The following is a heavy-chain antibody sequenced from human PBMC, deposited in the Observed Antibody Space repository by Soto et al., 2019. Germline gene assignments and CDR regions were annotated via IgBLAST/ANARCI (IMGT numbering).Heavy chain of an antibody. V-gene: IGHV4-31*11. CDR2: IYYSGST. Sequence: TLCLTCAVTGGSISSGGYYGSWIRQHPGKGLEWIGYIYYSGSTYYNPSLKSRVTISVDTSKNQFSLKLSSVTAADTAVYYCARSFLEWLLSDAGWFDPWGQGTLVTVSS. D-gene: IGHD3-3*01. CDR1: GGSISSGGYY. J-gene: IGHJ5*02. CDR3: ARSFLEWLLSDAGWFDP.